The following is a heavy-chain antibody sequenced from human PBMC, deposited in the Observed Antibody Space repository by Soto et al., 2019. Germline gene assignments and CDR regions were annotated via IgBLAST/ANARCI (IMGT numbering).Heavy chain of an antibody. CDR2: INPSGGST. Sequence: QVQLVQSGAEVKKPGASVKVSCKASGYTFTSYYMHWVRQAPGQGLEWMGIINPSGGSTSYAQKFQGRVNMTRDTSTSTVYMEVSSLRSEDTAVYYCARGIAGTFGMDVWGQGNTVTVSS. D-gene: IGHD6-13*01. V-gene: IGHV1-46*01. CDR1: GYTFTSYY. CDR3: ARGIAGTFGMDV. J-gene: IGHJ6*02.